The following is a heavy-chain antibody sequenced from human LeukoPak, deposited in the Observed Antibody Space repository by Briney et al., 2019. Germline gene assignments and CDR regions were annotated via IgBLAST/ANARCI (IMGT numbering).Heavy chain of an antibody. CDR1: GYTFTSYG. D-gene: IGHD2-15*01. Sequence: GASVKVSCKASGYTFTSYGISWVRQAPGQGLEWMGWISAYNGNTNYAQKLQGRVTMTTDESTSTAYMELSSLRSEDTAVYYCARPEGGGNLRDAFDIWGQGTMVTVSS. V-gene: IGHV1-18*01. J-gene: IGHJ3*02. CDR2: ISAYNGNT. CDR3: ARPEGGGNLRDAFDI.